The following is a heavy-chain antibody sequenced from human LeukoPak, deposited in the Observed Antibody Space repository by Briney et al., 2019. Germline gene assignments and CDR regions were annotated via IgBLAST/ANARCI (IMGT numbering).Heavy chain of an antibody. CDR3: ASYYDSSGYYEYNWFDP. Sequence: KASETLSLTCTVSGGSISSYYWSWIRQPPGKGLEWIGYIYYSGSTYYNPSLKSRVTISVDTSKNQFSLKLSSVTAADTAVYYCASYYDSSGYYEYNWFDPWGQGTLVTVSS. CDR1: GGSISSYY. V-gene: IGHV4-59*08. D-gene: IGHD3-22*01. CDR2: IYYSGST. J-gene: IGHJ5*02.